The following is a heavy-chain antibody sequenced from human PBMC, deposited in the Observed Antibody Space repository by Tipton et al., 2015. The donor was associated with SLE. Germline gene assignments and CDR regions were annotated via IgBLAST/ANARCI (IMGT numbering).Heavy chain of an antibody. Sequence: TLSLTCTVSGGSISSHYWSWIRQPPGKGLEWIGSIYYSGSTYYNPSLKSRVTISVDTSKNQFSLKLSSVTAADTAVYYCAKSSSRRKPLDWFDPWGQGTLVTVSS. J-gene: IGHJ5*02. CDR1: GGSISSHY. V-gene: IGHV4-59*11. CDR2: IYYSGST. CDR3: AKSSSRRKPLDWFDP. D-gene: IGHD6-13*01.